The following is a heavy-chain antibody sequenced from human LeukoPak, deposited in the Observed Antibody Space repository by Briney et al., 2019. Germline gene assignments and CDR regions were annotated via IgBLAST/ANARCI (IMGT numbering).Heavy chain of an antibody. V-gene: IGHV1-69*04. J-gene: IGHJ4*02. CDR2: IIPILGIA. CDR1: GGTFSSYA. Sequence: SVKVSCKASGGTFSSYAISWVRQAPGQGLEWMGRIIPILGIANHAQKFQGRVTMTRNTSISTAYMELSSLTSEDTANYYCARGATEGIDYWGQGTLVTVSS. CDR3: ARGATEGIDY.